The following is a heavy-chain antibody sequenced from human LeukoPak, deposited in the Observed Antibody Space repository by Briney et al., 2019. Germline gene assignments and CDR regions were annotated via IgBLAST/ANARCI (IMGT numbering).Heavy chain of an antibody. CDR2: IYYSGST. CDR1: GGSISSYY. CDR3: ARGIAVADFDY. D-gene: IGHD6-19*01. J-gene: IGHJ4*02. Sequence: KSSETLSLTCTVSGGSISSYYWSWIRQPPGKGLEWIGYIYYSGSTNYNPSLKSRVTISVDTSKNQFSLKLSSVTAADTAVYYCARGIAVADFDYWGQGTLVTVSS. V-gene: IGHV4-59*08.